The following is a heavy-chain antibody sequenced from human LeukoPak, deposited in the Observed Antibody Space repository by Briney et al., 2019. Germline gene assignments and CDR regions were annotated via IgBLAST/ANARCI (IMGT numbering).Heavy chain of an antibody. D-gene: IGHD2-2*01. Sequence: SETLSLTCTVSGGSISSYYWSWIRQPPGKGLEWIGYIYYSGSTNYNPSLKSRVTISVDTSKNQFSLKLSSVTAADTAVYYCARDRVEYCSSTSCYGGHRFDPWGQGTLVTVSS. CDR2: IYYSGST. V-gene: IGHV4-59*01. CDR1: GGSISSYY. J-gene: IGHJ5*02. CDR3: ARDRVEYCSSTSCYGGHRFDP.